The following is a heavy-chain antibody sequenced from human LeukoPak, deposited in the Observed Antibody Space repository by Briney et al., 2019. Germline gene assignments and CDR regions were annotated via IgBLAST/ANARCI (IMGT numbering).Heavy chain of an antibody. Sequence: GGSLRLSCAASGFTFSSYGMHWVRQAPGKGLEWVSAVSGSGDRTYYADSVKGRFTISRDNSKNTVYLQMNSLRAEDTAIYYCAKGGMSSGWEMGYWGQGTLVTVSS. CDR2: VSGSGDRT. CDR3: AKGGMSSGWEMGY. D-gene: IGHD6-19*01. V-gene: IGHV3-23*01. CDR1: GFTFSSYG. J-gene: IGHJ4*02.